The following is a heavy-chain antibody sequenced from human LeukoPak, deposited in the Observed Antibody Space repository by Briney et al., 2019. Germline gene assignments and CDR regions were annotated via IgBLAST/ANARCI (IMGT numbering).Heavy chain of an antibody. CDR3: ASFYCSSTSCYD. CDR2: ISSSGSTI. CDR1: GFTFSDYY. V-gene: IGHV3-11*01. D-gene: IGHD2-2*01. Sequence: GGSLRLSCAASGFTFSDYYMSWIRQAPGKGLEWVSYISSSGSTIYYADSVKGRFTISRDNAKNSLYLQMNSLRAEDTAVYYCASFYCSSTSCYDWGQGTLVTVSS. J-gene: IGHJ4*02.